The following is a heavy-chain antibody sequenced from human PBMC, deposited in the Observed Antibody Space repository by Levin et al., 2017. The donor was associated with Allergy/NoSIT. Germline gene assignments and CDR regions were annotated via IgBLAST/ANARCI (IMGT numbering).Heavy chain of an antibody. CDR3: ARVGELTSGYDWQRVPHWFDT. CDR1: GYSFTSYW. J-gene: IGHJ5*02. D-gene: IGHD5-12*01. Sequence: GESLKISCKGSGYSFTSYWIGWVRQMPGKGLEWMGIIYPGDSDTRYSPSLQGQVTISADKSISTAYLQWSTLKVSDTAMYYCARVGELTSGYDWQRVPHWFDTWGQGTLVTVSS. V-gene: IGHV5-51*01. CDR2: IYPGDSDT.